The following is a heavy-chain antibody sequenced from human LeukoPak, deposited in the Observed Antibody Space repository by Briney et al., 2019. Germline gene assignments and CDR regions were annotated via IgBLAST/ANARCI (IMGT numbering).Heavy chain of an antibody. CDR1: GYTFTGYY. Sequence: ASVTVSCTASGYTFTGYYMHWVRQAPGQGLEWMGWINPNSGGTNYAQKFQGRVTMTRDTSISTAYMELSRLRSDDTAVYYCARRGRRIAAAVPENWFDPWGQGTLVTVSS. V-gene: IGHV1-2*02. D-gene: IGHD6-13*01. CDR3: ARRGRRIAAAVPENWFDP. CDR2: INPNSGGT. J-gene: IGHJ5*02.